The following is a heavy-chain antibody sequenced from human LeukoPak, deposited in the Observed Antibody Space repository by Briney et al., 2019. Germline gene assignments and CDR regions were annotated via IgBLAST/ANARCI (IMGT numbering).Heavy chain of an antibody. D-gene: IGHD6-13*01. V-gene: IGHV1-69*06. CDR1: GGTFSSYA. CDR2: IIPIFGTA. Sequence: SVKVSCKASGGTFSSYAIRWVRQAPGQRLEWMGGIIPIFGTANYSQKSQGRVTITANKSTSTAYMELSSLRSEDTAVYYCARDPRHPIAAAGSRWAFDIWGQGTMVTVCS. J-gene: IGHJ3*02. CDR3: ARDPRHPIAAAGSRWAFDI.